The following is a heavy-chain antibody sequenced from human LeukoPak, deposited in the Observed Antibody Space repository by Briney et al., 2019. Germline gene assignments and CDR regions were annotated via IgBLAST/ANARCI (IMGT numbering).Heavy chain of an antibody. J-gene: IGHJ4*02. D-gene: IGHD3-10*01. CDR3: ARALTVRGDLNFDY. CDR2: VGTAGDT. V-gene: IGHV3-13*04. CDR1: GFTLSNHD. Sequence: GGSLRLSCAASGFTLSNHDMHWVRQATGKGLEWVSDVGTAGDTYYPGSVKGRFTISRENAKNSLYLQMNNLRAGDTAVYYCARALTVRGDLNFDYWGQGTLVTVSS.